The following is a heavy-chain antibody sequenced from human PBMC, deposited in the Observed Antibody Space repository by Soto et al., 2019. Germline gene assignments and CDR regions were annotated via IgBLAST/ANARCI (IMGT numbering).Heavy chain of an antibody. J-gene: IGHJ6*04. Sequence: GESLKISCRGSGYNYNLHWISWVRQKPWRGLEWMGIIYPGDSDTRYNPSFQGQVTISVDKYINTAYLQWDSLEASDTATYYCARHLRSYDFFQYYYGSEVWGEGSTVNVSS. V-gene: IGHV5-51*01. D-gene: IGHD3-16*01. CDR1: GYNYNLHW. CDR2: IYPGDSDT. CDR3: ARHLRSYDFFQYYYGSEV.